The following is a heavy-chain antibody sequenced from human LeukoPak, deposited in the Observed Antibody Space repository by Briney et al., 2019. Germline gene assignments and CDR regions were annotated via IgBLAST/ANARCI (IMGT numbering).Heavy chain of an antibody. CDR3: ARDRDYGSGIFDY. Sequence: ASVKVSCKASGYTFTGYYMHWVRQAPGQGLEWMGWINPNSGGTNYVQKFRGRVTMTRDTSISTAYMELNRLRSDDTAVYYCARDRDYGSGIFDYWGQGTLVTVSS. V-gene: IGHV1-2*02. CDR2: INPNSGGT. D-gene: IGHD3-10*01. CDR1: GYTFTGYY. J-gene: IGHJ4*02.